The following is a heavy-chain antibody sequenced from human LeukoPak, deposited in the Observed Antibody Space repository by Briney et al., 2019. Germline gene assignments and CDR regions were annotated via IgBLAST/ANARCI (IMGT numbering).Heavy chain of an antibody. D-gene: IGHD2-21*02. Sequence: SQTLSLTCTVSGGSISSGDYYWSWIRQPPGKGLEWIGYIYYSGSTYYNPSLKSRVTISVDTSKNQFSLKLSSVTAADTAVYYCARHNVVVTARPAYYFDYWGQGTLVTVSS. CDR2: IYYSGST. J-gene: IGHJ4*02. V-gene: IGHV4-30-4*01. CDR3: ARHNVVVTARPAYYFDY. CDR1: GGSISSGDYY.